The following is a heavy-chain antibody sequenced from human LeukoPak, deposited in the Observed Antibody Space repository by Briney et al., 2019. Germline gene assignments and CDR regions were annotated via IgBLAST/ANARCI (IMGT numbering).Heavy chain of an antibody. CDR1: GGSISSYY. D-gene: IGHD6-13*01. CDR2: IYYSGST. Sequence: SETLSLTCTVSGGSISSYYWSWIRQPPRKGLEWIGYIYYSGSTNYNPSLKSRVTMSVDTSKNQFSLKLSSVTAADTAVYYCARDEYSSSWYILGYWGQGTLVTVSS. CDR3: ARDEYSSSWYILGY. V-gene: IGHV4-59*12. J-gene: IGHJ4*02.